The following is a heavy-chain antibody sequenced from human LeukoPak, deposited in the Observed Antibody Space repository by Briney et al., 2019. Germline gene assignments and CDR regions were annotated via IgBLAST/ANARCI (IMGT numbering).Heavy chain of an antibody. CDR2: VYYGRSP. D-gene: IGHD1-26*01. CDR3: TRRLVGATGYYFDY. CDR1: GDSISRSTYY. V-gene: IGHV4-39*02. Sequence: SETLSLTCTVSGDSISRSTYYWAWIRQPPGKGLEWIGRVYYGRSPYFNPSLESRATISVDTSKNHFSLKMSSVTAADTAVYYCTRRLVGATGYYFDYWGQGTLVTVSS. J-gene: IGHJ4*02.